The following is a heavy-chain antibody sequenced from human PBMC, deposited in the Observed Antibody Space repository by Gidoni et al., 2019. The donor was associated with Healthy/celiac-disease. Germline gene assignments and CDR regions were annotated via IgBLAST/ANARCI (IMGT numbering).Heavy chain of an antibody. J-gene: IGHJ4*02. CDR3: ARGLVVVPAAKGAMGY. Sequence: QVQLVQSGAEVKKPGASVKVSCKASGYTFTGYYMHWVRQAPGQGLEWMGWINPNSGGTNYAQKFQGWVTMTRDTSISTAYMELSRLRSDDTAVYYCARGLVVVPAAKGAMGYWGQGTLVTVSS. D-gene: IGHD2-2*01. CDR2: INPNSGGT. V-gene: IGHV1-2*04. CDR1: GYTFTGYY.